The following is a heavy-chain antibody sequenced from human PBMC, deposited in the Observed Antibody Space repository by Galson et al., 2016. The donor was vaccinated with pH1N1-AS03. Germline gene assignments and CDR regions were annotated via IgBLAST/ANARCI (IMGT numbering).Heavy chain of an antibody. CDR2: IKPDGGDK. Sequence: SLRLSCAASGFTFNSYWMTWVHQAPGKGLEWVVNIKPDGGDKYYVDSVKGRFTISRDNAKNSLYLQMNSLRVEDTAVYYCARDLNWDNAWGQGTLVTVSS. J-gene: IGHJ5*02. CDR3: ARDLNWDNA. CDR1: GFTFNSYW. V-gene: IGHV3-7*01.